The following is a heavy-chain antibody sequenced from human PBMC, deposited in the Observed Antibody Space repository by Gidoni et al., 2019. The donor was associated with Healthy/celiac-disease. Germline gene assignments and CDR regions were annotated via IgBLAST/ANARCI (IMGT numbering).Heavy chain of an antibody. Sequence: QVQLVESGGGVVKPSCSLRLHCTAPVSPFSGYCMIWIRQAPGKVLEWGSYISSSGSTRYYADSVKGRFTISRDNAKNSLYLQMNSLRAEDSAVYYCARGAVGVWFDPWGQGILVTVSS. CDR2: ISSSGSTR. J-gene: IGHJ5*02. CDR3: ARGAVGVWFDP. CDR1: VSPFSGYC. D-gene: IGHD3-10*01. V-gene: IGHV3-11*01.